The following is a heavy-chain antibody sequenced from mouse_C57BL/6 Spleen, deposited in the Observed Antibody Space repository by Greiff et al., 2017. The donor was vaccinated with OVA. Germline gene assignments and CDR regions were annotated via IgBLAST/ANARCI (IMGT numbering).Heavy chain of an antibody. Sequence: QVQLQQSGAELMKPGASVKLSCKATGYTFTGYWIEWVKQRPGHGLEWIGEILPGSGSTNYNEKFKGKATFTADTSSNTAYMQLSSLTTEDSAIYYCARSVLITTVVAKGWFAYWGKGTLVTVSA. CDR3: ARSVLITTVVAKGWFAY. V-gene: IGHV1-9*01. CDR2: ILPGSGST. J-gene: IGHJ3*01. CDR1: GYTFTGYW. D-gene: IGHD1-1*01.